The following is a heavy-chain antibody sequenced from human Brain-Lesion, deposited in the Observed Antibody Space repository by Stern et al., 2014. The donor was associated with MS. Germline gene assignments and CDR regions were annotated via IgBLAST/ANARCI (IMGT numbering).Heavy chain of an antibody. Sequence: VQLVEPGAEVKKPGASVKGSCKTSGYIFTGYYIHWVRQAPGQGLEGMAWLNPNTGGTKYAQKFQGKVTMSRDTSISTAYVELSSLTSDDTAVYYCARDQRGITIFGVVTDYYYLGMDVWGQGTTVTVSS. CDR1: GYIFTGYY. D-gene: IGHD3-3*01. CDR2: LNPNTGGT. CDR3: ARDQRGITIFGVVTDYYYLGMDV. V-gene: IGHV1-2*02. J-gene: IGHJ6*01.